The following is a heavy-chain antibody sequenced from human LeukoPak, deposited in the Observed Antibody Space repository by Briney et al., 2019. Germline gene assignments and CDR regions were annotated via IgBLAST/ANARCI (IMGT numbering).Heavy chain of an antibody. CDR3: ARRGTLGAFDI. V-gene: IGHV4-38-2*02. CDR1: GYSINNGYY. Sequence: SETLSLTCTVSGYSINNGYYWGWIRQPPGKGLEWIGSIYHSGGTYYNPSLKSRVTISVDTSKNQFSLKLSSVTAADTAVYYCARRGTLGAFDIWGQGTMVTVSS. D-gene: IGHD1-1*01. CDR2: IYHSGGT. J-gene: IGHJ3*02.